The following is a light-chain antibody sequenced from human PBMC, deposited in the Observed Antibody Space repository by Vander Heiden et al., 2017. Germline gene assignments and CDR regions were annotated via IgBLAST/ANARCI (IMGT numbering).Light chain of an antibody. V-gene: IGKV1-39*01. J-gene: IGKJ2*01. Sequence: DIQMTQSPSSLSASVGDRVTITCRASQSVRNYLSWYQQKPVKAPRLLIYGASNLQSGVPSRFSSSASGTDFTLTISSLHPEDFATYYRQQSYSTPQTFGQGTKLEIK. CDR1: QSVRNY. CDR3: QQSYSTPQT. CDR2: GAS.